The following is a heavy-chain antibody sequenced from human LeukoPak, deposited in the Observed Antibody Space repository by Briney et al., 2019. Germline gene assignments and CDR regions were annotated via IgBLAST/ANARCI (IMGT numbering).Heavy chain of an antibody. CDR2: IDPSDSET. J-gene: IGHJ4*02. D-gene: IGHD5-18*01. CDR1: GYSFTSYW. V-gene: IGHV5-51*01. Sequence: GESLKISCKASGYSFTSYWIGWVRQMPGKGLEWMGIIDPSDSETRYTPSFQGQVTISADKSLTTADLQWNSLKASDTAMYYCARQTAMGRSGDYWGQGTLVTVSS. CDR3: ARQTAMGRSGDY.